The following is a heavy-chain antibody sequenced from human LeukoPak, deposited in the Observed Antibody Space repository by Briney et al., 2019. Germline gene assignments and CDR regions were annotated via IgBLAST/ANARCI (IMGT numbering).Heavy chain of an antibody. V-gene: IGHV1-46*01. CDR3: ARDHYYDIVTGYYSVDHYYGMDV. CDR2: INPSGGST. Sequence: ASVKGSCKASGYTFTNYYMHWVGQAPGQGPEWMGIINPSGGSTSYAPKFQGRVTMTRDTSTSTVYMELSSLRSEDTAVYYCARDHYYDIVTGYYSVDHYYGMDVWGQGTTVTVSS. CDR1: GYTFTNYY. J-gene: IGHJ6*02. D-gene: IGHD3-9*01.